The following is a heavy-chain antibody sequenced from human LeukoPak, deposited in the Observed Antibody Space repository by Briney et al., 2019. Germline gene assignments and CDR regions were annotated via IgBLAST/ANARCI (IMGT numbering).Heavy chain of an antibody. Sequence: GGSLRLSCAASGFTFSSYEMNWVRQAPGKGLEWVSYISSSASNIYYADSVKGRFTISRDNAKNSLYLQMNSLRAEDTAVYYCARVGPWVNPDYYYYYMDVWGKGTTVTVSS. J-gene: IGHJ6*03. V-gene: IGHV3-48*03. CDR1: GFTFSSYE. D-gene: IGHD1-14*01. CDR2: ISSSASNI. CDR3: ARVGPWVNPDYYYYYMDV.